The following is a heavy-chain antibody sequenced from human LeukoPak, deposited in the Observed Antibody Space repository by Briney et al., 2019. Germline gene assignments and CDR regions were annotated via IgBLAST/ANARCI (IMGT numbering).Heavy chain of an antibody. CDR1: RFTFSRYN. V-gene: IGHV3-21*01. CDR2: ISRSGSYI. J-gene: IGHJ3*02. D-gene: IGHD2-21*01. Sequence: GGSLRLSCAASRFTFSRYNMNSVRQAPGKGLEWVSSISRSGSYIYYADSVKGRFTISRDNAKNSLFLQMNSLRAEDTAVFYCARGCGRHDAFDIWGQGTMVTVSS. CDR3: ARGCGRHDAFDI.